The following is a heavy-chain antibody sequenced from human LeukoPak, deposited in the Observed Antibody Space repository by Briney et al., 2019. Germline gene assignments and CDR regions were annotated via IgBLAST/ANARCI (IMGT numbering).Heavy chain of an antibody. CDR1: GFTFSSYG. CDR2: IWYDGSNK. J-gene: IGHJ4*02. D-gene: IGHD2-8*02. Sequence: GRSLRLSCAASGFTFSSYGMHWVRQAPGKGLEWVAVIWYDGSNKYYADSVKGRSTISRDNSKNTLYLQMNSLRAEDTAVYYCARDLVGGYFDYWGQGTLVTVSS. CDR3: ARDLVGGYFDY. V-gene: IGHV3-30*19.